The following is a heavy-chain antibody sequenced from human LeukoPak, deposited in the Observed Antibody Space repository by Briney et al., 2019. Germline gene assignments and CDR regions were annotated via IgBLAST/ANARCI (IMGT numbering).Heavy chain of an antibody. CDR1: GYTFTGYY. V-gene: IGHV1-2*02. Sequence: ASVTVSFKASGYTFTGYYMHWVRQAPGQGLEGMGWINPNSGGTNYAQKFQGRVTMTRDTSISTAYMELSRLRSDDTAVYYCARFVRLVAAAGIEDWFDPWGQGTLVTVSS. CDR3: ARFVRLVAAAGIEDWFDP. J-gene: IGHJ5*02. D-gene: IGHD6-13*01. CDR2: INPNSGGT.